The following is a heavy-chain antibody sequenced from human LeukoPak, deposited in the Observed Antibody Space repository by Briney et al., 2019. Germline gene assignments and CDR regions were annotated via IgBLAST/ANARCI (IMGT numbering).Heavy chain of an antibody. Sequence: ASVKVSCKASGYTFTGYYMHWVRQAPGQGLEWMGYIYPNSGATKYAQKFQGRVTMTRDTSISTAYMELSGLESDDTALYYCGTLLSNGPFDYWGQGSLVTVSS. CDR1: GYTFTGYY. CDR2: IYPNSGAT. J-gene: IGHJ4*02. V-gene: IGHV1-2*02. CDR3: GTLLSNGPFDY.